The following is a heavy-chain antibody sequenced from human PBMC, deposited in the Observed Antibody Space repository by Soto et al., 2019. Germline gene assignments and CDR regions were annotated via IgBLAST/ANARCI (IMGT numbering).Heavy chain of an antibody. CDR2: IIPIFGTA. CDR1: GGTFSSYA. CDR3: ARVVYYDSSGYHLNDWYFDL. J-gene: IGHJ2*01. D-gene: IGHD3-22*01. Sequence: QVQLVQSGAEVKKPGSSVKVSCKASGGTFSSYAISWMRQAPGQGLEWMGGIIPIFGTANYAQKSQGRVTIPADESTSTAYMELSSLRSEDTAVYYCARVVYYDSSGYHLNDWYFDLWGRGTLVTVSS. V-gene: IGHV1-69*12.